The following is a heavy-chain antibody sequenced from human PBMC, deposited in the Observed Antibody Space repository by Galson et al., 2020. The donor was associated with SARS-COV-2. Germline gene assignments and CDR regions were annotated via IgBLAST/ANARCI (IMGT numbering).Heavy chain of an antibody. CDR3: ARELAVAEAFDY. V-gene: IGHV3-30*04. J-gene: IGHJ4*02. Sequence: GESLKISCAASGFTFSSYAMHWVLQAPGKGLEWVAVISYDGSNKYYADSVKGRFTISRDNSKNTLYLQMNSLRAEDTAVYYCARELAVAEAFDYWGQGTLVTVSS. CDR2: ISYDGSNK. D-gene: IGHD6-19*01. CDR1: GFTFSSYA.